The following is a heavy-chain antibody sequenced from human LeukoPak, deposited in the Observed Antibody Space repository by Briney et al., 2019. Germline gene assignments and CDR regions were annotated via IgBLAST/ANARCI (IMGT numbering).Heavy chain of an antibody. CDR2: INPNSGCT. Sequence: ASVKVSCKASGYTFTGYYMHWVRQAPGQGLEWMGWINPNSGCTNYAQKFQGRVTMTRDTSISTAYMELSRLRSDDTAVYYCAREPYSSGWPRSNWFDPWGQGTLVTVSS. CDR3: AREPYSSGWPRSNWFDP. D-gene: IGHD6-19*01. V-gene: IGHV1-2*02. J-gene: IGHJ5*02. CDR1: GYTFTGYY.